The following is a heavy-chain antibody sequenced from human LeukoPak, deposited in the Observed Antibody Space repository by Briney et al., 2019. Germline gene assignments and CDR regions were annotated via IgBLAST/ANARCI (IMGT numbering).Heavy chain of an antibody. CDR1: GYSFTKYW. CDR2: IYPGDSDT. Sequence: GESLKISCKGSGYSFTKYWIGWVRQMPGKGLEWMGIIYPGDSDTRYSPSFQGQVTISADKSISTAYLQWSSLKASDTAMYYCARQAQGSGPIPYYYYYYMDVWGKGTTVTVSS. CDR3: ARQAQGSGPIPYYYYYYMDV. D-gene: IGHD3-3*01. V-gene: IGHV5-51*01. J-gene: IGHJ6*03.